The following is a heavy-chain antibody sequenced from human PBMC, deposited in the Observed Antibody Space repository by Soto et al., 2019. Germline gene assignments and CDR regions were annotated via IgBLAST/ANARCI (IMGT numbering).Heavy chain of an antibody. CDR2: IYYSGST. V-gene: IGHV4-30-4*01. CDR3: ARLGPTTVPTSYFTGNYNGMDV. D-gene: IGHD4-17*01. J-gene: IGHJ6*02. Sequence: SETVSLTCTVSCGSIISGDYYWSWIRQPPGKGLEWIGYIYYSGSTYYNPSLRSRLTISVDTSKNQFSLKLSSVTAADTAVYCCARLGPTTVPTSYFTGNYNGMDVWGQGTTVTVSS. CDR1: CGSIISGDYY.